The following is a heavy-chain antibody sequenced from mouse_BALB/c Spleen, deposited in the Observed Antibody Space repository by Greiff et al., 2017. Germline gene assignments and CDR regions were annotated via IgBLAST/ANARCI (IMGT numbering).Heavy chain of an antibody. J-gene: IGHJ2*01. Sequence: VQLQQSGPELVKPGASVKISCKASGYTFTDYNMHWVKQSHGKSLEWIGYIYPYNGGTGYNQKFKSKATLTVDNSSSTAYMELRSLTSEDSAVYYCAREANWDYFDYWGQGTTLTVSS. CDR1: GYTFTDYN. V-gene: IGHV1S29*02. D-gene: IGHD4-1*01. CDR3: AREANWDYFDY. CDR2: IYPYNGGT.